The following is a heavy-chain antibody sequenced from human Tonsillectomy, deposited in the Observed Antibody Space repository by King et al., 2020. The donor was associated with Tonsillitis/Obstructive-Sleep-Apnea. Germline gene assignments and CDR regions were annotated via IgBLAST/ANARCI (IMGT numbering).Heavy chain of an antibody. CDR2: ISSSGSTI. CDR3: AREYYDFWRGYYHRDAFDI. D-gene: IGHD3-3*01. V-gene: IGHV3-48*03. CDR1: GFTFSSYE. Sequence: VQLVESGGGLVQPGGSLRLSCAASGFTFSSYEMNWVRQAPGKGLEWVSYISSSGSTIYYADSVKGRFTISRDNAKNSLYLQMNSLRAEDTAVYYCAREYYDFWRGYYHRDAFDIWGQGTMVTVSS. J-gene: IGHJ3*02.